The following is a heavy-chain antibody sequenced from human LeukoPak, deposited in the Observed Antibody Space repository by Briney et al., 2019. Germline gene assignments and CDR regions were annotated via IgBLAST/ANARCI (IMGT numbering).Heavy chain of an antibody. D-gene: IGHD3-22*01. V-gene: IGHV3-11*05. J-gene: IGHJ3*02. Sequence: GGSLRPSCAASGFTFSDYYMSWIRQAPGKGLEWVSYISSSSSYTNYADSVKGRFTISRDNAKNSLYLQMNSLRAEDTAVYYCARDLDDSSGYYLSNTFDIWGQGTMVTVSS. CDR2: ISSSSSYT. CDR3: ARDLDDSSGYYLSNTFDI. CDR1: GFTFSDYY.